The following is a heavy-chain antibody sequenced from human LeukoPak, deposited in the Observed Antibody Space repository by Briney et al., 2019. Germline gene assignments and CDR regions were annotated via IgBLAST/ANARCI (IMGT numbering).Heavy chain of an antibody. CDR3: ARERGGELGGIDY. CDR2: IYYSGST. J-gene: IGHJ4*02. V-gene: IGHV4-59*01. CDR1: GGSISSYY. D-gene: IGHD7-27*01. Sequence: SETLSLTCTVSGGSISSYYWSWIRQPPGKGLEWIGYIYYSGSTNYNPSLTSRVTISVDTSKNQFRLKLSSVTAADTAVYYCARERGGELGGIDYWGQGTLVTVSS.